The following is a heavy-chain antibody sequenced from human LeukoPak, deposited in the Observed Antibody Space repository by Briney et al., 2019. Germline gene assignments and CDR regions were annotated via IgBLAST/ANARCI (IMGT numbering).Heavy chain of an antibody. D-gene: IGHD3-10*01. CDR3: AREKYSLVRNYGMDV. J-gene: IGHJ6*02. CDR2: IIPIFGTA. Sequence: GSSVKVSCKASGGTFSSYAISWVRQAPGQGLEWMGGIIPIFGTANYAQKFQGRVTITADESTSTAYVELSSLRSEDTAVYYCAREKYSLVRNYGMDVWGQGTTVTVSS. CDR1: GGTFSSYA. V-gene: IGHV1-69*01.